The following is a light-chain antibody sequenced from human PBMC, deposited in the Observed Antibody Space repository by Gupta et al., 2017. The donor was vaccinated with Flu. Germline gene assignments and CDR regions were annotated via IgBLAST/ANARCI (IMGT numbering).Light chain of an antibody. CDR3: QSYDRISRDVV. CDR2: EDN. CDR1: SDSIAATY. Sequence: NFMLTQPHSVSESPGKTVTISCTRTSDSIAATYVQWYQQRPGSSPNTVIYEDNRRLSGVPDRFSGSIDTSSNYASLTISGLKTEDEADDYCQSYDRISRDVVFGGGTKLTVL. V-gene: IGLV6-57*01. J-gene: IGLJ2*01.